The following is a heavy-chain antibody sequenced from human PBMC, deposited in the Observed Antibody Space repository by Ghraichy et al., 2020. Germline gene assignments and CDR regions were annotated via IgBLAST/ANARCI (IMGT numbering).Heavy chain of an antibody. J-gene: IGHJ4*02. V-gene: IGHV1-2*02. CDR3: ARDKHYAGKGLPATYDY. CDR2: INPNSGGT. Sequence: ASVKVSCKASGYTFTGYYMHWVRQAPGQGLEWMGWINPNSGGTNYAQKFQGRVTMTRDTSISPAYMELSRLRSDDTAVYYCARDKHYAGKGLPATYDYWGQGTLVTVSS. D-gene: IGHD1-14*01. CDR1: GYTFTGYY.